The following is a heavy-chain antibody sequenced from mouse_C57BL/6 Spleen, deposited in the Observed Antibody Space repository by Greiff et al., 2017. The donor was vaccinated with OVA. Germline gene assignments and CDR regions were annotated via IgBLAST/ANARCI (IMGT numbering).Heavy chain of an antibody. CDR1: GYTFPGYW. D-gene: IGHD1-1*01. CDR2: ILPGSGST. J-gene: IGHJ3*01. V-gene: IGHV1-9*01. Sequence: VKLQQSGAELMKPGASVKLSCKATGYTFPGYWIEWVKQRPGHGLEWIGEILPGSGSTNYNEKFKGKATFTSDTSSNTAYMQHGSLTTEDSAIYYCARKDPLYGSPFAYWNQGTLVTVSA. CDR3: ARKDPLYGSPFAY.